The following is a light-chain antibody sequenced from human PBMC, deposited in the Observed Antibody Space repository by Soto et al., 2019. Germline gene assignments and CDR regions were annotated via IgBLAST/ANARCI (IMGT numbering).Light chain of an antibody. CDR1: SSDVGGYNY. CDR3: SSYTSGLYV. CDR2: DVS. J-gene: IGLJ1*01. V-gene: IGLV2-14*01. Sequence: QSALTQPASVSGSPGQSITISCTGTSSDVGGYNYVSWYQQHPGKAPKLMIYDVSNRPSGVSNRFSGSKSGNTASLTISGLQAEDEADYYCSSYTSGLYVFGTGTKLTVL.